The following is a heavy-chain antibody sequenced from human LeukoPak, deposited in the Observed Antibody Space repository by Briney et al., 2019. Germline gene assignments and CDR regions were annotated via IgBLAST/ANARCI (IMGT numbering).Heavy chain of an antibody. Sequence: GGSLRLACAPSGFIVSDDYISWVRQTPGKGLEWVSVIYSGGATFYADSVKGRFTISRDNSKNTVHLQMNSLRAEDTAVYYCASGGKYCTGGACYGDWGQGTLVTVPS. CDR2: IYSGGAT. D-gene: IGHD2-8*02. CDR1: GFIVSDDY. CDR3: ASGGKYCTGGACYGD. V-gene: IGHV3-53*01. J-gene: IGHJ4*02.